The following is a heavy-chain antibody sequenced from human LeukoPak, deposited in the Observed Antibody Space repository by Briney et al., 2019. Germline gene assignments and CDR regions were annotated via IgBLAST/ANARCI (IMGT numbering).Heavy chain of an antibody. D-gene: IGHD4-23*01. V-gene: IGHV4-39*07. CDR3: ARVSRGNSVGGDY. CDR2: IYHSGST. CDR1: GASISSGSNY. J-gene: IGHJ4*02. Sequence: SETLSLTCSVSGASISSGSNYWGWIRQPPGKGLEWIGSIYHSGSTYYNPSLKSRVTISVDTSKNQFSLKLSSVTAADTAMYYCARVSRGNSVGGDYWGQGTLVTVSS.